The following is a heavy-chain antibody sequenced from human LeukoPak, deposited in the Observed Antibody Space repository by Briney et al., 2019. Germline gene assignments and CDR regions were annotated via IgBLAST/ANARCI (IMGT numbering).Heavy chain of an antibody. J-gene: IGHJ6*03. CDR1: GFTFSSYG. CDR2: IRYDGSNK. CDR3: ARVRIGAYYMDV. V-gene: IGHV3-30*02. Sequence: GGSLRLSCAASGFTFSSYGMHWVRQAPGKGLEWVAFIRYDGSNKYYADSVKGRFTISRDNAKNTLYLQMNSLRAEDTAVYYCARVRIGAYYMDVWGKGTTVTVSS. D-gene: IGHD3-10*01.